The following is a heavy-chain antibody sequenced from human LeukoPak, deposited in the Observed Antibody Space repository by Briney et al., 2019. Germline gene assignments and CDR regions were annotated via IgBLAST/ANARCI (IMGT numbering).Heavy chain of an antibody. CDR1: GGSFSGYY. Sequence: SETLSLTCAVYGGSFSGYYWSCIRQPPGKGLEWIGEINHSGSTNYNPSLKSRVTISVDTSKNQFSLKLSSVTAADTAVYYCARGRDPIVGANTLFDYWGQGTLVTVSS. CDR3: ARGRDPIVGANTLFDY. J-gene: IGHJ4*02. D-gene: IGHD1-26*01. V-gene: IGHV4-34*01. CDR2: INHSGST.